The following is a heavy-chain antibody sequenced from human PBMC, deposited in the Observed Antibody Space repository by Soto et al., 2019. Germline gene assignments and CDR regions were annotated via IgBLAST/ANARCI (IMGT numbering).Heavy chain of an antibody. CDR3: ACIFSGGYGYGFYYYGMDV. CDR2: IYYSGST. D-gene: IGHD5-18*01. J-gene: IGHJ6*02. Sequence: SETLSLTCTVSGGSISSGGYYWSWIRQHPGKGLEWIGYIYYSGSTSYNPSLKSRLTISVDTSKNQFSLKLSSVTAADTAVYYCACIFSGGYGYGFYYYGMDVWGQGTTVTVSS. V-gene: IGHV4-31*03. CDR1: GGSISSGGYY.